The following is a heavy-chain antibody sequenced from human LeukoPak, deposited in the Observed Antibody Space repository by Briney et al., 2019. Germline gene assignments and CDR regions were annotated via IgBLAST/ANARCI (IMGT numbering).Heavy chain of an antibody. J-gene: IGHJ3*02. CDR3: ARPPPMIEALAFDI. CDR2: ITPSGST. V-gene: IGHV4-34*01. D-gene: IGHD3-22*01. Sequence: SETLSLTCAVYGGSFSAYYWTWIRQPPGKGLEWIGEITPSGSTYYNPSLKSRVTISVDTSKNQFSLKLSSVTAADTAVYYCARPPPMIEALAFDIWGQGTMVTVSS. CDR1: GGSFSAYY.